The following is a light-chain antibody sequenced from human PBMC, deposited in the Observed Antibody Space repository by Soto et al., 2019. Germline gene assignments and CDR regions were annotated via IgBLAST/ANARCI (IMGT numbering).Light chain of an antibody. CDR1: QSISNW. V-gene: IGKV1-5*03. Sequence: DIQMTQSPSTLSASVGDRVAITCRASQSISNWLARYQQKPGKAPNLLIYKASSLKSGVPSRFSGSGSGTEFTLTISSLQPDDFATYYCQQYDTYWTFGQGTKVDIK. CDR3: QQYDTYWT. CDR2: KAS. J-gene: IGKJ1*01.